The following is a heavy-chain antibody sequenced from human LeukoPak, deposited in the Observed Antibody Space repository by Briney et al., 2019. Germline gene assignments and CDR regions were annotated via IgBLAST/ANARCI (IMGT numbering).Heavy chain of an antibody. D-gene: IGHD6-13*01. V-gene: IGHV4-39*01. CDR2: IYYSGST. Sequence: SETLSFTCTVSGGSISSSSYYWGWIRQPPGKGLEWIGSIYYSGSTYYNPSLKSRVTISVDTSKNQFSLKLSSVTAADTAVYYCARYSSSWVDYWGQGTLVTVSS. J-gene: IGHJ4*02. CDR1: GGSISSSSYY. CDR3: ARYSSSWVDY.